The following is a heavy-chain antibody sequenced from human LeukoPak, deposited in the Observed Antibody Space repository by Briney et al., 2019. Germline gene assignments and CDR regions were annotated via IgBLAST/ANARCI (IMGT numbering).Heavy chain of an antibody. D-gene: IGHD3-9*01. CDR3: ARAFTYYDILTGYYDEVFDY. V-gene: IGHV3-23*01. CDR2: ISGSGGST. CDR1: GFTFSSYA. J-gene: IGHJ4*02. Sequence: GGSLRLSCAASGFTFSSYAMSWVRQAPGKGLEWVSAISGSGGSTYYADSVKGRFTTSRDNSKNTLYLQMNSLRAEDTAVYYCARAFTYYDILTGYYDEVFDYWGQGTLVTVSS.